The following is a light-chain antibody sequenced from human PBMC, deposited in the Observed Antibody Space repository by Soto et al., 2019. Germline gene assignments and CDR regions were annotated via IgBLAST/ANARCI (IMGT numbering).Light chain of an antibody. Sequence: QPVLTQSSSASASLGSSVKLTCTLSSGHSSNIIAWHQQQPGKAPRYLMKLERSGNYIKGSGVPDRFSGSSSGADRYLTISYPQSEDEADYYCETWDSNTRVFGGGTKLTVL. V-gene: IGLV4-60*03. CDR2: LERSGNY. J-gene: IGLJ2*01. CDR3: ETWDSNTRV. CDR1: SGHSSNI.